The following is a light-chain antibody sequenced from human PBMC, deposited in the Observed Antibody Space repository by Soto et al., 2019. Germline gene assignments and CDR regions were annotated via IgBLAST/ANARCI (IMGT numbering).Light chain of an antibody. CDR2: DVI. V-gene: IGLV2-11*01. CDR3: SSYAGSNTYEV. J-gene: IGLJ3*02. Sequence: QSVLTQPRSVSGSLGQSVTSSCTGTSSDVGAYDFVSWYQQNPGKAPRLIIFDVIKRPSGVPDRFSGSKSGNTASLTISGLQSEDEADYHCSSYAGSNTYEVFGGGTKVTVL. CDR1: SSDVGAYDF.